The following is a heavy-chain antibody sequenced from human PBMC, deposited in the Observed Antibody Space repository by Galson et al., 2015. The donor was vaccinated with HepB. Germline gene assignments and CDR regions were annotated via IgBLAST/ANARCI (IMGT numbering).Heavy chain of an antibody. J-gene: IGHJ6*02. CDR1: GFTFSSYE. V-gene: IGHV3-48*03. CDR2: ISSSGSTI. CDR3: ARAGERFLEWLLYRSYYYYGMDV. Sequence: SLRLSCAASGFTFSSYEMNWVRQAPGKGLEWVSYISSSGSTIYYADSVKGRFTISRDNAKNSLYLQMNSLRAEDTAVYYCARAGERFLEWLLYRSYYYYGMDVWGQGTTVTVSS. D-gene: IGHD3-3*01.